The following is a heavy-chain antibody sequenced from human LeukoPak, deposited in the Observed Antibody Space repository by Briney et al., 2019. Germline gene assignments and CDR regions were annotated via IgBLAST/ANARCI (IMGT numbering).Heavy chain of an antibody. CDR2: IYSGGST. CDR3: AKEGRYYYDSSGLGY. J-gene: IGHJ4*02. D-gene: IGHD3-22*01. V-gene: IGHV3-53*01. CDR1: GFTVSSNY. Sequence: GGSLRLSCAASGFTVSSNYMSWVRQAPGKGLEWVSVIYSGGSTYYADSVKGRFTTSRDNSKNTLYLQMNSLRAEDTAVYYCAKEGRYYYDSSGLGYWGQGTLVTVSS.